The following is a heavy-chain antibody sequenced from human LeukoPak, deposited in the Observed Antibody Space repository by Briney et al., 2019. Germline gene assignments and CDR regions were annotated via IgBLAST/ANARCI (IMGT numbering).Heavy chain of an antibody. J-gene: IGHJ6*03. CDR2: IYPGDSDT. V-gene: IGHV5-51*01. Sequence: GESLKISCKGSGYSFATYWIAWVRQMPGKGPEWMGIIYPGDSDTRYSPSFQGQVTISADMSINTAYVQWSSLKASDTAMYYCARSSYPEYMDVWGEGTTVTVSS. CDR1: GYSFATYW. CDR3: ARSSYPEYMDV.